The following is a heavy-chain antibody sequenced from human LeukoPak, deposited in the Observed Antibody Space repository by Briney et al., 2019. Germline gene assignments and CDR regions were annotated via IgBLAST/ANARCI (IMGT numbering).Heavy chain of an antibody. V-gene: IGHV1-8*03. D-gene: IGHD3-3*01. J-gene: IGHJ4*02. CDR3: ARSYDFWSGVDY. CDR2: MNPNSGNT. Sequence: ASVKVSCKASGYTFTSYDINWVRQATGQGLEWMGWMNPNSGNTGYAQKFQGRVTTTRNTSISTAYMELSSLRSEDTAVYYCARSYDFWSGVDYWGQGTLVTVSS. CDR1: GYTFTSYD.